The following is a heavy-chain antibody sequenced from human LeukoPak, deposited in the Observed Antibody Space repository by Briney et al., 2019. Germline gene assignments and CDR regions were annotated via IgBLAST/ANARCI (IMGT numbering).Heavy chain of an antibody. CDR3: ARARDSGSYYPPGY. Sequence: GGSLRLSCAASGFTFSSYWMSWVRQAPGKGLEWVSSISSSSSYIYYADSVKGRFTISRDNAKNSLYLQMNSLRAEDTAVYYCARARDSGSYYPPGYWGQGTLVTVSS. CDR2: ISSSSSYI. CDR1: GFTFSSYW. D-gene: IGHD1-26*01. V-gene: IGHV3-21*01. J-gene: IGHJ4*02.